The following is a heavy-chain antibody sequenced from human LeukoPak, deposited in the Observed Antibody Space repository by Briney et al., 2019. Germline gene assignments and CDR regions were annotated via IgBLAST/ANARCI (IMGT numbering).Heavy chain of an antibody. CDR3: ARVSYYYGSGSYYKVPFDY. D-gene: IGHD3-10*01. V-gene: IGHV3-30*04. CDR2: ISYDGSNK. Sequence: TGGSLRLSCAASGFTFSSYAMHWVRQAPGKGLEWVAVISYDGSNKYYADSVKGRFTISRDNSKNTLYLQMNSLRAEDTAVYYCARVSYYYGSGSYYKVPFDYWGQGTLVTVSS. CDR1: GFTFSSYA. J-gene: IGHJ4*02.